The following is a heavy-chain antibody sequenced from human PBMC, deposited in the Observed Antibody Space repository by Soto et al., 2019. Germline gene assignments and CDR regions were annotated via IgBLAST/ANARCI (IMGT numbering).Heavy chain of an antibody. CDR1: GVTFSKAW. Sequence: EVQLVESGGGLVKPGGSLRLSCAASGVTFSKAWMNWVRQAPGKGLEWVGRIKSKTDGGTTDYAAPVKGRFTISRDDSKDTLYLQMNSLKTEDTAVYYCTTDHIVVVVAATEYWGQGTLVTVSS. V-gene: IGHV3-15*07. D-gene: IGHD2-15*01. CDR2: IKSKTDGGTT. CDR3: TTDHIVVVVAATEY. J-gene: IGHJ4*02.